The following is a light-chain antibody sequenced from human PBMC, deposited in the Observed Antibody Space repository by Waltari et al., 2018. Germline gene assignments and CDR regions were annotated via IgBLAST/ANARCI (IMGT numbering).Light chain of an antibody. CDR2: DAS. CDR1: QSVGSK. CDR3: QQYGSSQGT. V-gene: IGKV3-20*01. J-gene: IGKJ1*01. Sequence: EIVLTQSPGPLSLSPGERASLTCRASQSVGSKSAWYQQKPGQAPRLLIYDASSSATGIPDRFSGSGSGTDFTLTISRLEPEDFAVYYCQQYGSSQGTFGQGTKVEI.